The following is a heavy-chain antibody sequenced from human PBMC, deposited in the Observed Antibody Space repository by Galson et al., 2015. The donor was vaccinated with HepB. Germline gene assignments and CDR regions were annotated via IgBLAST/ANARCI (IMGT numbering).Heavy chain of an antibody. J-gene: IGHJ5*02. V-gene: IGHV1-18*01. CDR2: ISAYNRKT. CDR3: ARGALVVGVAATLNNWFDP. CDR1: GYTFSTYS. D-gene: IGHD2-15*01. Sequence: SVKVSCKVSGYTFSTYSVIWVRQAPGQGLEWMGWISAYNRKTNYAQKFQGRVSMTTDTSTSTVYMELRRLRSDDTAIYYCARGALVVGVAATLNNWFDPWGQGTLVTVSP.